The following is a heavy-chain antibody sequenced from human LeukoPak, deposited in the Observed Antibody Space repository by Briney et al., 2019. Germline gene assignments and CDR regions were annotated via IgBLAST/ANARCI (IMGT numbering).Heavy chain of an antibody. V-gene: IGHV4-31*03. CDR1: GGSITAGGYF. Sequence: SETLSLTCTVSGGSITAGGYFWSWIRQHPGKGLECIGHISYSGSTYYTPSLKSRVTISVDTSKNQFSLKLSSVTAADTAVYYCARGGESGYDTWGQGSLVTVSS. J-gene: IGHJ5*02. CDR2: ISYSGST. D-gene: IGHD5-12*01. CDR3: ARGGESGYDT.